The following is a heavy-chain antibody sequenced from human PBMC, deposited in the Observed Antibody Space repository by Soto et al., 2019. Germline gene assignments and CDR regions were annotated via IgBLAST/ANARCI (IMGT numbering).Heavy chain of an antibody. CDR2: IGSGGSGT. D-gene: IGHD2-2*01. J-gene: IGHJ6*02. CDR1: GFTFSNYA. CDR3: ASLVAIVPVPIGYGMDV. V-gene: IGHV3-23*01. Sequence: PGGSLRLSCAAAGFTFSNYAMTWVRQAPGKGLEWVSSIGSGGSGTHYADSVKGRFTISRDNSKNTLFLQMNSLKAEDTAVYYCASLVAIVPVPIGYGMDVWGQGTTVTVSS.